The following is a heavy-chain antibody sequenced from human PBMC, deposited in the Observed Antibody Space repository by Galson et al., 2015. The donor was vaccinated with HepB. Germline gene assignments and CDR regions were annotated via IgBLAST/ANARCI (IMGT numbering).Heavy chain of an antibody. J-gene: IGHJ4*02. CDR2: ISPYNGNT. Sequence: SVKVSCKASGYTFINFGVSWVRQAPGQGLEWMGWISPYNGNTKYAQRFLGRFTMTTDTSTGTAYMELRSLRTDDTAVFYCARDQGIVMAGNVNLWGQGTLVTVSS. CDR1: GYTFINFG. V-gene: IGHV1-18*01. D-gene: IGHD6-19*01. CDR3: ARDQGIVMAGNVNL.